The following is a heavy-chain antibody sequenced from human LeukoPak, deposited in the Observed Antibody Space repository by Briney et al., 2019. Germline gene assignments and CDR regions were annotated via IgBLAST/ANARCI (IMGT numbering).Heavy chain of an antibody. V-gene: IGHV4-39*07. CDR3: ARVNRGNYGSGSYYRVFDY. J-gene: IGHJ4*02. CDR2: IYYSGST. D-gene: IGHD3-10*01. CDR1: GGSISSSSYY. Sequence: PSETLSLTCTVSGGSISSSSYYWGWIRQPPGKGLEWIGSIYYSGSTYYNPSLKSRVTISVDTSKNQFSLKLSSVTAADTAVYYCARVNRGNYGSGSYYRVFDYWGQGTLVTVSS.